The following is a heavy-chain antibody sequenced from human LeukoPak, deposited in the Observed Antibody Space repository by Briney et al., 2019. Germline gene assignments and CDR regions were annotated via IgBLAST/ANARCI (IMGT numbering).Heavy chain of an antibody. V-gene: IGHV4-39*07. J-gene: IGHJ5*02. D-gene: IGHD3-10*01. Sequence: PSETLSPTCTVSGGSISSSSYYWGWIRQPPGKGLEWIGSIYYSGSTYYNPSLKSRVTISVDTSKNQFSLKLSSVTAADTAVYYCARVIPRSGSYNWFDPWGQGTLVTVSS. CDR1: GGSISSSSYY. CDR3: ARVIPRSGSYNWFDP. CDR2: IYYSGST.